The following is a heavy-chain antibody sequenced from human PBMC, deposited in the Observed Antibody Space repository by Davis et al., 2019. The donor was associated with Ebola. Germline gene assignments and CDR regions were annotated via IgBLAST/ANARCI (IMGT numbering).Heavy chain of an antibody. CDR1: GFTVSSNY. D-gene: IGHD6-19*01. CDR3: AKGSIAVALFDY. J-gene: IGHJ4*02. V-gene: IGHV3-23*01. Sequence: GESLKISCAASGFTVSSNYMSWVRQAPGTGLEWVSTIIGSGGSTYYADSVKGRFTISRDNSKNTLYLQMNSLRADDTAVYYCAKGSIAVALFDYWGQGTLVTVSS. CDR2: IIGSGGST.